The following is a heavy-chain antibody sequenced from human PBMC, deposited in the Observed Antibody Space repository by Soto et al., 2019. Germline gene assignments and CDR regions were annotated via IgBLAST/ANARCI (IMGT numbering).Heavy chain of an antibody. CDR3: ARRYRRYFDWLLDTPFDY. D-gene: IGHD3-9*01. J-gene: IGHJ4*02. Sequence: ASVKVSCKASGGTFSSYTISWVRQAPGQGLEWMGRIIPILGIANYAQKFQGRVTITADKSTSTAYMELSSLRSEDTAVYYCARRYRRYFDWLLDTPFDYWGQGTLVTVSS. CDR1: GGTFSSYT. V-gene: IGHV1-69*02. CDR2: IIPILGIA.